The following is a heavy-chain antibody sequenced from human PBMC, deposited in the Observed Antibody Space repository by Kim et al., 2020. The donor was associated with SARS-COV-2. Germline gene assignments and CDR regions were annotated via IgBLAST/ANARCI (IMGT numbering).Heavy chain of an antibody. CDR3: ARAPSSSRTGLFWGYYYYGMDV. CDR2: INTNTGNP. Sequence: ASVKVSCKASGYTFTSYAMNWVRQAPGQGLEWMGWINTNTGNPTYAQGFTGRFVFSLDTSVSTAYLQISSLKAEDTAVYYCARAPSSSRTGLFWGYYYYGMDVWGQGTTVTVSS. V-gene: IGHV7-4-1*02. CDR1: GYTFTSYA. D-gene: IGHD6-13*01. J-gene: IGHJ6*02.